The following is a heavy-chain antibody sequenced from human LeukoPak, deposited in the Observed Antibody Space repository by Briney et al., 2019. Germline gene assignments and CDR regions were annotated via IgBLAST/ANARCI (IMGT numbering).Heavy chain of an antibody. CDR3: ARSDTGVAPHCFDI. J-gene: IGHJ3*02. Sequence: PGGSLRLSCAASGFTFSTYSMNWVRQAPGKGLEWVSSISSSSAYIYYADSVKGRFTISRDNAKNSLYLQMNSLRAEDTAVYYCARSDTGVAPHCFDIWGQGTMVTVSS. V-gene: IGHV3-21*01. CDR1: GFTFSTYS. CDR2: ISSSSAYI. D-gene: IGHD6-13*01.